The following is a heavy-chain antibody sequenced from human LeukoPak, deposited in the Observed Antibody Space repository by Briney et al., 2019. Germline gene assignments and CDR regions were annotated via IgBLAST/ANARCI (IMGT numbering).Heavy chain of an antibody. CDR2: INHSGST. J-gene: IGHJ5*02. V-gene: IGHV4-34*01. CDR3: ARRDILTGYYEAVNWFDP. D-gene: IGHD3-9*01. CDR1: GGSFSGYY. Sequence: SETLSLTCAVYGGSFSGYYWSWIRQPPGKGLEWIGEINHSGSTNYNPSLKSRVTISVDTSKNQFSLKLSSVTAADTAVYYCARRDILTGYYEAVNWFDPWDQGTLVTVSS.